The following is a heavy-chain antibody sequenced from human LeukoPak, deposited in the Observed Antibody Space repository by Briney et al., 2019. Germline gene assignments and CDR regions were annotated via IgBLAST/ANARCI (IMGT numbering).Heavy chain of an antibody. CDR2: INQDGSDK. CDR1: GLTFSIHW. Sequence: GGSLRLSCAASGLTFSIHWMNWVRQAPGKGLECVANINQDGSDKYYVDSVKGRFTISRENTKNSLYLQMNSLRAEDTAVYYCVGGDYWGQGTLVTVSS. V-gene: IGHV3-7*01. CDR3: VGGDY. J-gene: IGHJ4*02.